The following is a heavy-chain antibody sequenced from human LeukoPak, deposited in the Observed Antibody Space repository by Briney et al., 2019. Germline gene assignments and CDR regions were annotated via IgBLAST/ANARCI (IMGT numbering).Heavy chain of an antibody. D-gene: IGHD2-15*01. V-gene: IGHV4-61*01. CDR3: ASARCSGGTCYPFTFDY. CDR2: IYYSGST. Sequence: SETLSLTCTVSGGSVSSDSYYWSWTRQPPGKGLEWIGHIYYSGSTNYNPSLKSRVTISVDTSRNQFSLKVHSVTTADTAIYYCASARCSGGTCYPFTFDYWGQGTLVTVSS. CDR1: GGSVSSDSYY. J-gene: IGHJ4*02.